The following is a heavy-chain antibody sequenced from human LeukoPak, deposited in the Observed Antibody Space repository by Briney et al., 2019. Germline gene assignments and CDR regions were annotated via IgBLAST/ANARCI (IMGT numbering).Heavy chain of an antibody. J-gene: IGHJ5*02. V-gene: IGHV1-69*13. Sequence: SVKVSCKASGYTFTSYDINWVRQATGQGLEWMGGIIPIFGTANYAQKFQGRVTITADESTSTAYMELSSLRSEDTAVYYCALREEVLWFGELLYGNWFDPWGQGTLVTVSS. CDR1: GYTFTSYD. CDR2: IIPIFGTA. D-gene: IGHD3-10*01. CDR3: ALREEVLWFGELLYGNWFDP.